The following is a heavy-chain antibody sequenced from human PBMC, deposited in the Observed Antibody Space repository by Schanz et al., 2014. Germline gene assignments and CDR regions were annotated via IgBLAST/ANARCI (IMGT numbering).Heavy chain of an antibody. CDR2: LSANGDST. V-gene: IGHV3-23*04. CDR3: AKDAENTAMITDYFDY. Sequence: EVQLVESGGGLVQPGGSLRLSCAASGFSFSRYSMNWVRQAPGKGLEWVSGLSANGDSTFYSSSVKGRFTISRDNSKSTLYVEMNSLRVEDTAVYYCAKDAENTAMITDYFDYWGQGTLVTVAS. J-gene: IGHJ4*02. CDR1: GFSFSRYS. D-gene: IGHD5-18*01.